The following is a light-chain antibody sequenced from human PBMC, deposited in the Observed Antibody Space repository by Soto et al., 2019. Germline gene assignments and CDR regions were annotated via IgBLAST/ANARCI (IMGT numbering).Light chain of an antibody. V-gene: IGLV1-44*01. CDR2: SHH. Sequence: QSVLTQPPSASXTPGQXITISCSGSSSNIGNNAVNWYQQLPGTAPKLLIYSHHKRPSGVPDRFSGSKSGTSGSLAISGLQSEDEAEYYCAAWDDRLSGFVFGTGTKLTVL. CDR1: SSNIGNNA. J-gene: IGLJ1*01. CDR3: AAWDDRLSGFV.